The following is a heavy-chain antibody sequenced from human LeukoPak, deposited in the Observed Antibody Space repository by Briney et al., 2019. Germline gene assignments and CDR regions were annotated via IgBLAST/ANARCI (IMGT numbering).Heavy chain of an antibody. CDR3: ARHSYGSGSYHPPDYYYYYYMDV. CDR1: GASISSYY. CDR2: IYYSGST. D-gene: IGHD3-10*01. V-gene: IGHV4-39*01. J-gene: IGHJ6*03. Sequence: TPSETLSLTCTVSGASISSYYWSWIRQPPGKGLEWIGSIYYSGSTYYNPSLKSRVTISVDTSKNQFSLKLSSVTAADTAVYYCARHSYGSGSYHPPDYYYYYYMDVWGKGTTVTISS.